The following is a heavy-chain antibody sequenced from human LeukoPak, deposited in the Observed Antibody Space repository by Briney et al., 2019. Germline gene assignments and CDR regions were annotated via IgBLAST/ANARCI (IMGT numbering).Heavy chain of an antibody. CDR2: ICCSGST. J-gene: IGHJ4*02. Sequence: SETLSLTCTVSGGSISSYYWSWIRHPLGKGLEWIGYICCSGSTNYNPSLKSRVTISVDTSKNQFSLKLSSVTAADTAVYYCAGQAPGGDLSGYWGQGTLVTVSS. D-gene: IGHD4-17*01. CDR1: GGSISSYY. CDR3: AGQAPGGDLSGY. V-gene: IGHV4-59*08.